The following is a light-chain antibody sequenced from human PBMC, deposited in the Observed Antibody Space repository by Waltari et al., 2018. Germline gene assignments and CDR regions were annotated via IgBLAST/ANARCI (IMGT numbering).Light chain of an antibody. J-gene: IGLJ2*01. CDR3: ASYTSSSLI. CDR2: DVS. V-gene: IGLV2-14*03. Sequence: QSALTQPASVSGSPGQSITISFTGTSSDIGLYNYVSWYQQHPDRDPKLLIFDVSNRPSGVPNRFSGSKSGNTASLTITGLQAEDEADYYCASYTSSSLIFGGGTKLTVL. CDR1: SSDIGLYNY.